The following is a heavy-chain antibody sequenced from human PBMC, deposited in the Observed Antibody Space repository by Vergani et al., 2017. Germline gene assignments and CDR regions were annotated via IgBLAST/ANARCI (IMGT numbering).Heavy chain of an antibody. Sequence: EVQLVESGGGLVQPGGSLRLSCAASGFTFSSYWMSWVRQAPGKGLEWVANIKQDESEKYYVDSVKGRFTISRDNAKHSLYLQMNSLRAEDTAVYYCAGHGGSGWSLDYWGRGTLVTVSS. D-gene: IGHD6-19*01. V-gene: IGHV3-7*01. J-gene: IGHJ4*02. CDR3: AGHGGSGWSLDY. CDR2: IKQDESEK. CDR1: GFTFSSYW.